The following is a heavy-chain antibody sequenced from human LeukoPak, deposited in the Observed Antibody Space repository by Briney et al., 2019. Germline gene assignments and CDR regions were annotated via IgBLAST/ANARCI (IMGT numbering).Heavy chain of an antibody. Sequence: PSETLSLTCAVYGGSFSGYYWSWIRQPPGKGLEWIGEINHSGSTNYNPSLKSRVTISVDTSKNQFSLKLSSVTAADTAVYYCARTRGGTRYSSSPPCDYRGQGTLVTVSS. CDR1: GGSFSGYY. V-gene: IGHV4-34*01. CDR3: ARTRGGTRYSSSPPCDY. CDR2: INHSGST. D-gene: IGHD6-13*01. J-gene: IGHJ4*02.